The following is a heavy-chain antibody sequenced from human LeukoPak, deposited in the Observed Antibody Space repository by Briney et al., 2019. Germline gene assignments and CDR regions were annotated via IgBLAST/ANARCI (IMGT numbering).Heavy chain of an antibody. CDR3: ARPVATGRSYDAFDI. D-gene: IGHD4-23*01. Sequence: SETLSLTCTVSGGSISSYYWSWIRQPPGKGLEWIGYIYYSGSTNYNPSLKSRVTISVDTSKNQFSLKLSSVTAADTAVYYCARPVATGRSYDAFDIWGQGTMVTVSS. J-gene: IGHJ3*02. V-gene: IGHV4-59*08. CDR1: GGSISSYY. CDR2: IYYSGST.